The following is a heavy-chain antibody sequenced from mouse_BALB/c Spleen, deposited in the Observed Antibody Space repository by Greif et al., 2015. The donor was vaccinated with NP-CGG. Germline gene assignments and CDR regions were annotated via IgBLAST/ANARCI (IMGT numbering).Heavy chain of an antibody. Sequence: QVQLQQSGAELAKPGASVKMSRKASGYTFTSYWMHWVKQRPGQGLEWIGYINPSTGYTEYNQKFKDKATLTADKSSSTAYMQLSSLTSEDSAVYYCGTGTGYWGQGTTLTVSS. J-gene: IGHJ2*01. CDR1: GYTFTSYW. CDR2: INPSTGYT. D-gene: IGHD3-3*01. CDR3: GTGTGY. V-gene: IGHV1-7*01.